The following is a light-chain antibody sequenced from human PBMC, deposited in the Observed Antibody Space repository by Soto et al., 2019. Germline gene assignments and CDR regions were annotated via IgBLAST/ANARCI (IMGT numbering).Light chain of an antibody. CDR1: SNDVGHFNY. Sequence: QSALAQPASVSGSPGQSITISCTGTSNDVGHFNYVSWFQQHPGKAPKLLIFDVNNWPSGVSDRFSGSKSGNTASLTISGRQPEDEADYYCTSFTTSDTVVFGSGPKVTVL. CDR2: DVN. CDR3: TSFTTSDTVV. J-gene: IGLJ1*01. V-gene: IGLV2-14*03.